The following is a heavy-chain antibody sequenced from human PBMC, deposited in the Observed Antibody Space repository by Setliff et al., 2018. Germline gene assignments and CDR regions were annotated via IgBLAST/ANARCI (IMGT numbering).Heavy chain of an antibody. CDR3: ARSTSWFSTNY. CDR1: GYSFSSYY. Sequence: ASVKVSCKASGYSFSSYYMHWVRQAPGQGLEWMGLINPTGESTNYAEKFQGRVTMTRDTSTSTVYMELSSLRSEDTAVYYCARSTSWFSTNYWGQGTPVTVSS. D-gene: IGHD2-2*01. V-gene: IGHV1-46*03. J-gene: IGHJ4*02. CDR2: INPTGEST.